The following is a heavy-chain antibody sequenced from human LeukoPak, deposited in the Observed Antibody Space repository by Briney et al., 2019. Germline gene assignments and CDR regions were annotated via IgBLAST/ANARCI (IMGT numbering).Heavy chain of an antibody. CDR3: ARVEPHTHYGMDV. D-gene: IGHD1-26*01. Sequence: PSETLSLTCTVSGGSISSYYWSWIRQPPGQGLEWIGYIYYSGSTNYNPSLKSRVTISVDTSKNQFSLKLSSVTAADTAVYYCARVEPHTHYGMDVWGQGTTVTVSS. V-gene: IGHV4-59*01. CDR2: IYYSGST. J-gene: IGHJ6*02. CDR1: GGSISSYY.